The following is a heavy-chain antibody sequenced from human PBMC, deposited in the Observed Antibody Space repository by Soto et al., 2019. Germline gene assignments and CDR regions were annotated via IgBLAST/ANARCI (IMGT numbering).Heavy chain of an antibody. D-gene: IGHD6-13*01. Sequence: PGWSLRLSCAASGFTFSSHGMHWVRQAPGKGLEWVAVIWYDGSNKYHADSVKGRFTISRDNSKNTLYLQMNSLRAEDTAVYYCARDVTITAAGIDYWGQGTLVTVSS. CDR1: GFTFSSHG. CDR2: IWYDGSNK. J-gene: IGHJ4*02. V-gene: IGHV3-33*01. CDR3: ARDVTITAAGIDY.